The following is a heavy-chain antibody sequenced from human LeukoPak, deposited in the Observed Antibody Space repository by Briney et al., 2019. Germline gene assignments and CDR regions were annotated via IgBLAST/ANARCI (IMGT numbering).Heavy chain of an antibody. V-gene: IGHV3-23*01. CDR2: ISGSGHRT. CDR1: GFTFSSYG. J-gene: IGHJ4*02. Sequence: GGTLRLSCAASGFTFSSYGVSWVRQAPGKGLEWVSGISGSGHRTYYADSVKGRFTISRDNPKSTLYLQMNSLRAEDTAVYYCAKGPRTVRFGDRHKGMFDYWGQGTLVTVSS. CDR3: AKGPRTVRFGDRHKGMFDY. D-gene: IGHD3-10*01.